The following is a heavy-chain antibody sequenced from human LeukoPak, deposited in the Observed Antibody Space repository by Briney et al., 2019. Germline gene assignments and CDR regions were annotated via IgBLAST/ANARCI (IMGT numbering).Heavy chain of an antibody. CDR2: ISYDGSNK. Sequence: GRSLRLSCAASGFTFSSYAMHWVRQAPGKGLEWVAVISYDGSNKYYADSVKGRFTISRDNSKNTLYLQMNSLRAEDTAVYCCARGDYYDSSGYYYVLAYWGQGTLVTVSS. V-gene: IGHV3-30*04. CDR1: GFTFSSYA. CDR3: ARGDYYDSSGYYYVLAY. J-gene: IGHJ4*02. D-gene: IGHD3-22*01.